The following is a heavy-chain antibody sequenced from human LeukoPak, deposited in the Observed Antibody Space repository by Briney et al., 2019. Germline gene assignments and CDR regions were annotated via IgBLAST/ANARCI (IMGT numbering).Heavy chain of an antibody. D-gene: IGHD3-3*01. CDR2: ISYDGSNT. CDR3: AAQKGFFDAFDI. CDR1: GFTFSSYG. J-gene: IGHJ3*02. Sequence: GGSLRLSCAASGFTFSSYGMHWVRQAPGKGLEWVAVISYDGSNTHYADSVKGRFTISRDNSKNTLYLQMNSLRAEDTAVYYCAAQKGFFDAFDIWGQGTMVTVSS. V-gene: IGHV3-30*03.